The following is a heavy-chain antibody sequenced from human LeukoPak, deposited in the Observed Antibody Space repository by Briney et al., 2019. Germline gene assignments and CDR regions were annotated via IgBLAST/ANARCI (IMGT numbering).Heavy chain of an antibody. V-gene: IGHV1-2*02. CDR3: ARDNYGTLDY. J-gene: IGHJ4*02. Sequence: ASVKVSCKVSGYTLTELSMHWVRQAPGQGLEWMGWTSPKGAGTMSAQKFQGRITMTGDTSISTVYMELDRLTFDDTAEYYCARDNYGTLDYWGQGTLVTVSS. CDR1: GYTLTELS. D-gene: IGHD4-17*01. CDR2: TSPKGAGT.